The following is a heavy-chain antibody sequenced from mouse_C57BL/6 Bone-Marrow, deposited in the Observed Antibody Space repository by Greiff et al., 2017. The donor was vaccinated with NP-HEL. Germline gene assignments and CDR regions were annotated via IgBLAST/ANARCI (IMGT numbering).Heavy chain of an antibody. CDR1: GYTFTSYG. Sequence: QVHVKQSGAELARPGASVKLSCTASGYTFTSYGISWVKQRTGQGLEWIGEIYPRSGNTYYNEKLKGKATLTADKSSSTAYMELRSLTSEDSAVYFCGHYYYGSSLDYWGQGTTLTVSS. CDR2: IYPRSGNT. D-gene: IGHD1-1*01. J-gene: IGHJ2*01. CDR3: GHYYYGSSLDY. V-gene: IGHV1-81*01.